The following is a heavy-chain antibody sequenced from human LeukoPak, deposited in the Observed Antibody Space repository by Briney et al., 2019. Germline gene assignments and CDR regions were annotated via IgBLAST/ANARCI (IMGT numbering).Heavy chain of an antibody. D-gene: IGHD3-22*01. CDR1: GFSLSTTGVA. CDR3: AHSPIGTSSGYHYFFDY. V-gene: IGHV2-5*02. J-gene: IGHJ4*01. Sequence: SGPTLVKPTQTLTLTCTFSGFSLSTTGVAVGWIRQPPGKALEWLALIYWDNDRRYSPSLKSRLTITKDTSKNQVVLTMPNMDPVDTATYYCAHSPIGTSSGYHYFFDYWGQEPWSLSPQ. CDR2: IYWDNDR.